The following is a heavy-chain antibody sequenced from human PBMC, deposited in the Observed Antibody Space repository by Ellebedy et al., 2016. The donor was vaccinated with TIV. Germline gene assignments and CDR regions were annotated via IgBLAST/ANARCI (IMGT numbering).Heavy chain of an antibody. CDR3: ARYSGSYFDY. D-gene: IGHD1-26*01. J-gene: IGHJ4*02. CDR1: GGSISNSDYY. Sequence: MPSETLSLTCTVSGGSISNSDYYWDWIRQPPGKGLEWIGSIYYSGSTYYNPSLKSRVTISVDTSKNQFSLNLSSVTAADTAVYYCARYSGSYFDYWGQGTQVTVSS. V-gene: IGHV4-39*07. CDR2: IYYSGST.